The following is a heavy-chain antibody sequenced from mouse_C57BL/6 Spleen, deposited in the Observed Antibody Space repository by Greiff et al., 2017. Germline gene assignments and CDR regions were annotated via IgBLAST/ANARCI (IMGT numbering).Heavy chain of an antibody. CDR1: GYTFTSYW. J-gene: IGHJ3*01. Sequence: QVQLQQPGAELVKPGASVKLSCKASGYTFTSYWMHWVKQRPGQGLEWIGMIHPNSGSTNYNEKFKSKATLTVDKSSSTAYMQLSSLTSEDSAVYYCAREGDRSAWFAYWGQGTLVTVSA. CDR2: IHPNSGST. V-gene: IGHV1-64*01. CDR3: AREGDRSAWFAY.